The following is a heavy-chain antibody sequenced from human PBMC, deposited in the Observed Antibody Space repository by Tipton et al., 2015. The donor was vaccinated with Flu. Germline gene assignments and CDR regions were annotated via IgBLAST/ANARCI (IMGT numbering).Heavy chain of an antibody. CDR1: GFTFSNYA. Sequence: SLRLSCAASGFTFSNYAMSWVRQAPGKGLEWVAAISGTGGSTYYTDSVKGRFTISRDNSKNTLYLQMSSLRGEDTATYYCAKEPYRAATGTGGWLEYWGQGTLVTVPS. V-gene: IGHV3-23*01. CDR3: AKEPYRAATGTGGWLEY. D-gene: IGHD6-13*01. CDR2: ISGTGGST. J-gene: IGHJ4*02.